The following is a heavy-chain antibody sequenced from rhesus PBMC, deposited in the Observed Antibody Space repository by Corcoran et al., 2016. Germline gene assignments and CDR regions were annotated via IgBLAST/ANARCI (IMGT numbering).Heavy chain of an antibody. CDR3: ARGTGLYGLDS. CDR2: ISGSCGST. CDR1: GGSISGNY. J-gene: IGHJ6*01. V-gene: IGHV4-173*01. Sequence: QLQLQESGPGLVKPSETLSLTCAVSGGSISGNYGSWIRQPPGKGLEWIGRISGSCGSTDHNPSLKSGVTISTDTAKNQFSLKLSSVTAADTAVYYCARGTGLYGLDSWGQGVVGTVSS. D-gene: IGHD2-15*01.